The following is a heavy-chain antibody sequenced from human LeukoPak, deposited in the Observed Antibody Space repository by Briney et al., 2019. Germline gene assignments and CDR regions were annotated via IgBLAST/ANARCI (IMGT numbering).Heavy chain of an antibody. J-gene: IGHJ4*02. CDR3: AKDDRWLQFCC. CDR1: GFTFSSYS. V-gene: IGHV3-23*01. Sequence: GGSLRLSCAASGFTFSSYSMNWVRQAPGKGLEWVSGIIPSGHTTYYADSVRGRFTISRDNSRNTVYLQVNSLRAEDTAVYYCAKDDRWLQFCCWGQGTLVTVSA. CDR2: IIPSGHTT. D-gene: IGHD5-24*01.